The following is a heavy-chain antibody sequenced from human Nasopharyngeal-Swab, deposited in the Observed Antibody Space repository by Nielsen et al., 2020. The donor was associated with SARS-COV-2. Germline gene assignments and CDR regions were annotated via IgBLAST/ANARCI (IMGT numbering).Heavy chain of an antibody. D-gene: IGHD3-16*01. Sequence: GESLKISCTAFGFTFADHAVSWVRPAPGKGLEWLGFVRNKVDGGTTEYAASVNGRFTVSRDDSRSIAYLQMNSLKSEDTAVYYCAKIMSWGAFDIWGQGTMVTVSS. CDR1: GFTFADHA. CDR2: VRNKVDGGTT. J-gene: IGHJ3*02. CDR3: AKIMSWGAFDI. V-gene: IGHV3-49*04.